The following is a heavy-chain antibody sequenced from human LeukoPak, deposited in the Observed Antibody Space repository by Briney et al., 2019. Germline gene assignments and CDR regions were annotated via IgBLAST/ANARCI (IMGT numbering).Heavy chain of an antibody. CDR1: GYTFSSYG. Sequence: ASVKVSCKAAGYTFSSYGLSWVRQTPGQGLEWMGWSSGYNGDRNYAQKFQGRVTLTTDTSTSTAYMELRSLTSDDTAVYYCARVGLLWFGELNWYFDLWGRGTLVAVSS. CDR3: ARVGLLWFGELNWYFDL. D-gene: IGHD3-10*01. V-gene: IGHV1-18*01. CDR2: SSGYNGDR. J-gene: IGHJ2*01.